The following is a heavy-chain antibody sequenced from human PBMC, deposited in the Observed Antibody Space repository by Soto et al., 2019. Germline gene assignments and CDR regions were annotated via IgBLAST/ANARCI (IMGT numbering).Heavy chain of an antibody. CDR2: IFHDGTA. Sequence: SETLSLTCAVSGVSISSGNWWTWVRQTPQRGLEYTGEIFHDGTANYYPSFERRVAISVDTSKNQFSLKLTSVTAADTAIYFCARLVYDTRLNYMYFDSWGQGALVTVSS. D-gene: IGHD3-10*01. CDR1: GVSISSGNW. CDR3: ARLVYDTRLNYMYFDS. J-gene: IGHJ4*02. V-gene: IGHV4-4*02.